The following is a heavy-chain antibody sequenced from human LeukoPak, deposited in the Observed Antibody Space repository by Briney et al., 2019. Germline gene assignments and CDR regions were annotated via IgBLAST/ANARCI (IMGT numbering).Heavy chain of an antibody. CDR3: ARAVGTSRNFFDY. Sequence: SETLSLTCTVYGYSISSGFYWGWIRQPPGKGLECIGSIYHSGSTYYNPSLKGRVTISVDTSKNQFSLNLSSVTAADTAMYYCARAVGTSRNFFDYWGQGTLVTVSS. CDR1: GYSISSGFY. J-gene: IGHJ4*02. D-gene: IGHD4-23*01. CDR2: IYHSGST. V-gene: IGHV4-38-2*02.